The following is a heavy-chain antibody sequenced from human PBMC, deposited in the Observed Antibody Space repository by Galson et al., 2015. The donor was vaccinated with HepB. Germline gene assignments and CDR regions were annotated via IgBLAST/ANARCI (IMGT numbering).Heavy chain of an antibody. CDR1: GFTFSSYW. D-gene: IGHD3-10*01. V-gene: IGHV3-7*03. CDR2: IKQDGSEK. CDR3: ARDRGILWFGDSTHDGYYYYGMDV. J-gene: IGHJ6*02. Sequence: SLRLSCAASGFTFSSYWMSWVRQAPGKGLEWVANIKQDGSEKYYVDSVKGRFTISRDNAKNSLYLQMNSLRAEDTAVYYCARDRGILWFGDSTHDGYYYYGMDVWGQGTTVTVSS.